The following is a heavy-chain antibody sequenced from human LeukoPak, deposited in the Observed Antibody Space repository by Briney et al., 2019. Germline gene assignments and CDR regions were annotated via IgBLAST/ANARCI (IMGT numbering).Heavy chain of an antibody. Sequence: ASVKVSCKASGYTFTGYYMHWVRQAPGQGLEWMGWINPNSGGTNYAQKFQGRVTMTRDTSISTAYMELSRLRSDDTAVYYCARGGGYCSSTSCYKIDYWGQGTLVTVSS. CDR3: ARGGGYCSSTSCYKIDY. CDR1: GYTFTGYY. D-gene: IGHD2-2*02. V-gene: IGHV1-2*02. CDR2: INPNSGGT. J-gene: IGHJ4*02.